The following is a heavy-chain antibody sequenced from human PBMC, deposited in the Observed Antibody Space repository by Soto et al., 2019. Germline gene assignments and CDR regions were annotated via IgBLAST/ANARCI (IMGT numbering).Heavy chain of an antibody. V-gene: IGHV1-46*01. CDR3: ARDVSGWYVDY. CDR2: ISPNNGST. J-gene: IGHJ4*02. CDR1: GYTFTSYG. D-gene: IGHD6-19*01. Sequence: ASVKVSCKASGYTFTSYGISWVRQAPGQGLEWMGIISPNNGSTSYAQKFQGRVTMTRDTSTSTVYMELSSLRSEDTAVYYCARDVSGWYVDYWGQGTLVTVSS.